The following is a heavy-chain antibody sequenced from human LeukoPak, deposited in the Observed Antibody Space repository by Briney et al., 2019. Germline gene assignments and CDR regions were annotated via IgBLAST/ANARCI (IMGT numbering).Heavy chain of an antibody. V-gene: IGHV4-34*01. Sequence: SETLSLTCAVYGGSFSGYYWSWIRQPPGKGLEWIGEINHSGSTNYNPSLKSRVTISVDTSKNQFSLKLSSVTAADTAVYYCARRKIAAAGTGFDYWGQGTLVTVSS. CDR3: ARRKIAAAGTGFDY. CDR1: GGSFSGYY. D-gene: IGHD6-13*01. CDR2: INHSGST. J-gene: IGHJ4*02.